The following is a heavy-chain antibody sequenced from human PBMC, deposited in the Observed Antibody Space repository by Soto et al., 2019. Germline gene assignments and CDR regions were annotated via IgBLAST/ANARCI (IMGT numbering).Heavy chain of an antibody. CDR1: GGSISSNSYY. V-gene: IGHV4-39*01. CDR3: ASRSIAVAGMGFDY. J-gene: IGHJ4*02. Sequence: QLQLQESGPGLVKPSETLSLTCTVSGGSISSNSYYWGWIRQPPGKGLEWIGSIYYSGSTYYNPSLKSRVTISVDTSKNQFSLKLSSVTAADTAVYYCASRSIAVAGMGFDYWGQGTWSPSPQ. D-gene: IGHD6-19*01. CDR2: IYYSGST.